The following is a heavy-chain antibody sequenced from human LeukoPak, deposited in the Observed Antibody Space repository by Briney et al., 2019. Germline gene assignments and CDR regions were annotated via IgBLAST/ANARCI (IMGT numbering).Heavy chain of an antibody. Sequence: GGSLRLSCAASGFTFSSYWMHWVRQVPGKGLVWVSGINTDGSTTSYADSVKGRFTISRDNSKNTLYLQMDSLRAEDTAMYYCARDRVTRGYSYGIPLYGMDVWGQGTSVIVSS. J-gene: IGHJ6*02. V-gene: IGHV3-74*01. D-gene: IGHD5-18*01. CDR3: ARDRVTRGYSYGIPLYGMDV. CDR1: GFTFSSYW. CDR2: INTDGSTT.